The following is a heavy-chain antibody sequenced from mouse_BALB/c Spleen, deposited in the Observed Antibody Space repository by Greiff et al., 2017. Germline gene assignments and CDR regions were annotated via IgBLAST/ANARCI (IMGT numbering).Heavy chain of an antibody. CDR2: IWRGGST. CDR1: GFSLTSYG. Sequence: QVQLKQSGPSLVQPSQSLSITCTVSGFSLTSYGVHWVRQSPGKGLEWLGVIWRGGSTDYNAAFMSRLSITKDNSKSQVFFKMNSLQADDTAIYYCAKRHGYDRGAYYAMDYWGQGTSVTVSS. D-gene: IGHD2-2*01. CDR3: AKRHGYDRGAYYAMDY. V-gene: IGHV2-5-1*01. J-gene: IGHJ4*01.